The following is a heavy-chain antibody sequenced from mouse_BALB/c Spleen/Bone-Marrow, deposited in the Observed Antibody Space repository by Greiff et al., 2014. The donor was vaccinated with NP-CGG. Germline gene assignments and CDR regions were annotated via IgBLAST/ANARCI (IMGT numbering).Heavy chain of an antibody. CDR1: GFNIKDTY. V-gene: IGHV14-3*02. CDR2: IDPANGNT. J-gene: IGHJ3*01. CDR3: ARRDDGYYTY. Sequence: VQLKESGAELVKPGASVKLSCTASGFNIKDTYMHWVKQRPEQGLEWIGRIDPANGNTKYDPKFQGKATITADTSSNTAYLHLSSLTSEDTAVYYCARRDDGYYTYWGQGTLVTVSA. D-gene: IGHD2-3*01.